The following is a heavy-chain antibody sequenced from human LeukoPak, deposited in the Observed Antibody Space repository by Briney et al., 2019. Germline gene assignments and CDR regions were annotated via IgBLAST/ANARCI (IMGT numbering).Heavy chain of an antibody. D-gene: IGHD3-9*01. V-gene: IGHV1-58*02. CDR1: GFTFTSSA. Sequence: GASVKVSCKASGFTFTSSAMQWVRQARGQRLEWIGWIVVGSGNTNYAQKFQERVTITRDMSTSTAYMELSSLRSEDTAVYYCAAEVGILTGYYHYGMDVWRQGTTVTVSS. CDR2: IVVGSGNT. CDR3: AAEVGILTGYYHYGMDV. J-gene: IGHJ6*02.